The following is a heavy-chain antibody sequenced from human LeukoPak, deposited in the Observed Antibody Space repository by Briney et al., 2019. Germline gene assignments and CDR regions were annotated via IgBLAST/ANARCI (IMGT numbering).Heavy chain of an antibody. CDR2: ISSSSSYI. Sequence: GGSLRLSCAASGFTFSSYSMNWVRQAPGKGLEWVSSISSSSSYIYYAGSVQGRFTISRDNAKNSLYLQMSSLRAEDTAVYYCAREKNLTGYPSYYFDYWGQGTLVTVSS. CDR1: GFTFSSYS. CDR3: AREKNLTGYPSYYFDY. D-gene: IGHD3-9*01. J-gene: IGHJ4*02. V-gene: IGHV3-21*01.